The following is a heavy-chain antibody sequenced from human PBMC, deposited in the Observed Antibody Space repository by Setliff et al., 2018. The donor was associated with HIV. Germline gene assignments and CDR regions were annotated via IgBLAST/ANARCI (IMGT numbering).Heavy chain of an antibody. CDR3: AHKPRIFAAGTYYLDL. D-gene: IGHD6-13*01. CDR2: IYWDDDP. V-gene: IGHV2-5*02. Sequence: GSGPTLVNPTQTLTLTCTFSGFSLSSIGVGVGWIRQPPGKALEWLALIYWDDDPRYNSSLKNRLTITKDTSKNQVVLTMTVMDPVDTATYYCAHKPRIFAAGTYYLDLCRQGTLVTVSS. J-gene: IGHJ4*02. CDR1: GFSLSSIGVG.